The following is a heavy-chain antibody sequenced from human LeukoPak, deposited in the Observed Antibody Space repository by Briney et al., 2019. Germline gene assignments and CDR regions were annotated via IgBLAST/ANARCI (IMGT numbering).Heavy chain of an antibody. CDR2: IYWDDDK. Sequence: SGPTLVNPTQTLTLTCTFSGFSPSTSGVGVGWIRQPPGKALEWLALIYWDDDKRYSPSLKSRLTITKDTTKNQVVLTMTNMDPVAAATYYATRSDCSSTICYLFDYWGQGTPVTVSS. J-gene: IGHJ4*02. CDR3: TRSDCSSTICYLFDY. D-gene: IGHD2-2*01. V-gene: IGHV2-5*02. CDR1: GFSPSTSGVG.